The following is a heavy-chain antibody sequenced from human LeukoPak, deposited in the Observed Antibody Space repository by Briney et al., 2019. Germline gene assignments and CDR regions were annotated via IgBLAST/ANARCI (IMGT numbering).Heavy chain of an antibody. J-gene: IGHJ2*01. Sequence: ASVKVSCKASGYTFTGYYMHWLRQAPGQGLEWKGWINPNSGGTNYTQKFQGRVTMTRDTSISTAYMELSRLRSDDTAVYYCASRSDTQYYYDSSGYYLTGWYFDLWGRGTLVTVSS. V-gene: IGHV1-2*02. CDR1: GYTFTGYY. CDR3: ASRSDTQYYYDSSGYYLTGWYFDL. D-gene: IGHD3-22*01. CDR2: INPNSGGT.